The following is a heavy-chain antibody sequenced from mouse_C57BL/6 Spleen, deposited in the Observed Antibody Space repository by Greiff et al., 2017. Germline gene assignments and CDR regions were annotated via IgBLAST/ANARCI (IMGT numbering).Heavy chain of an antibody. CDR2: INPSNGTT. CDR1: GYTFTSYW. D-gene: IGHD2-5*01. V-gene: IGHV1-53*01. CDR3: ARYYSNYGGGYYFDY. Sequence: VQLQQPGTELVKPGASVKLSCKASGYTFTSYWMHWVKQRPGQGLEWIGNINPSNGTTSYNQKFKGKATLTVDQSSSPAYMQLNSLTSEDSAVYYCARYYSNYGGGYYFDYWGQGTTLTVSS. J-gene: IGHJ2*01.